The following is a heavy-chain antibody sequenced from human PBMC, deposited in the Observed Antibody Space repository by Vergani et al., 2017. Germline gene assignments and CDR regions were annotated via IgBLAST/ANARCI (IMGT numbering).Heavy chain of an antibody. D-gene: IGHD3-22*01. V-gene: IGHV1-2*02. CDR2: INPNSGGT. CDR3: ASTTYYYDSSGYRYYYGMDV. Sequence: QVQLVQSGAEVKKPWASVKVSCKASGYTFTGYYMHWVRQAPGQGLEWMGWINPNSGGTNYAQKFQGRVTMTRDTSISTAYMELSRLRSDDTAVYYCASTTYYYDSSGYRYYYGMDVWGQGTTVTVSS. CDR1: GYTFTGYY. J-gene: IGHJ6*02.